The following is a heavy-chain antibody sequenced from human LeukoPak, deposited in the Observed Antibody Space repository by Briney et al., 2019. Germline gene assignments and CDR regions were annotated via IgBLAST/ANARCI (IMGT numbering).Heavy chain of an antibody. CDR2: IRSKANSYAT. CDR3: AREWSGSWDAFDI. V-gene: IGHV3-73*01. J-gene: IGHJ3*02. D-gene: IGHD1-26*01. CDR1: GFTFSGSA. Sequence: GGSLRLSCAASGFTFSGSAMHWVRQASGKGLEWVGRIRSKANSYATAYAASVKGRFTISRDDSKNTAYLQMNSLKTEDTAVYYCAREWSGSWDAFDIWGQGTMVTVSS.